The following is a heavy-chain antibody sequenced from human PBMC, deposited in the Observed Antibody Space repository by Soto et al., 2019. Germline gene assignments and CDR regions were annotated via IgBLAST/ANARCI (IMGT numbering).Heavy chain of an antibody. D-gene: IGHD6-19*01. V-gene: IGHV3-23*01. CDR3: ATRGQIAVAPY. CDR1: GFTFSSYA. J-gene: IGHJ4*02. CDR2: IIGSGGST. Sequence: GGSLRLSCAASGFTFSSYAMSWVRQAPGKGLEWVSAIIGSGGSTYYADSVKGRFTISRDNSKNTLYLQMNSLRAEDTAVYCCATRGQIAVAPYWGQGTLVTVSS.